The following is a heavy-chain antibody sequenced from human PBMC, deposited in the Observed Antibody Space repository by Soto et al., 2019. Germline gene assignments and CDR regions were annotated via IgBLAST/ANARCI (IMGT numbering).Heavy chain of an antibody. CDR2: IRPDGTET. J-gene: IGHJ4*02. CDR3: AGWAGHDYNY. D-gene: IGHD4-4*01. CDR1: GFTFTDFY. V-gene: IGHV3-7*03. Sequence: EVQLVQSGGGLVQPGGSLRLSCVGSGFTFTDFYMNWVRQAPGKGLEWVANIRPDGTETNYADSVRGRFTTSRDNAKNSLFLQMTSLRAGDTALYYCAGWAGHDYNYWGQGILVTVSS.